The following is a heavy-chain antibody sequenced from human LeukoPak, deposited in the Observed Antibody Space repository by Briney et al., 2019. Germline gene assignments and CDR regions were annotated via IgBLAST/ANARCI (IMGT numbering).Heavy chain of an antibody. V-gene: IGHV4-34*01. D-gene: IGHD2-2*01. CDR1: GGSFSGYN. CDR3: ARGISARRYCSSTSCYSHGAFDI. Sequence: PSETLSLTCAVYGGSFSGYNWSWIRQPPGKGLEWIGEINHSGSTNYNPSLKSRVTISVDTSKNQFSLKLSSVTAADTAVYYCARGISARRYCSSTSCYSHGAFDIWGQGTMVTVSS. CDR2: INHSGST. J-gene: IGHJ3*02.